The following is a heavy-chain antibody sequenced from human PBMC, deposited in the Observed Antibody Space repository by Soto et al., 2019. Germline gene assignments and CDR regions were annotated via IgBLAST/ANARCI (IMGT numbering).Heavy chain of an antibody. CDR1: GYTFTSYG. Sequence: GASVKVSCKASGYTFTSYGISWVRQAPGQGLEWMGWISAYNGNTNYAQKLQGRVTMTTDTSTSTAYTELRSLRSDDTAVYYCARDERFLEWYIDYWGQGTLVTVSS. CDR2: ISAYNGNT. V-gene: IGHV1-18*01. D-gene: IGHD3-3*01. J-gene: IGHJ4*02. CDR3: ARDERFLEWYIDY.